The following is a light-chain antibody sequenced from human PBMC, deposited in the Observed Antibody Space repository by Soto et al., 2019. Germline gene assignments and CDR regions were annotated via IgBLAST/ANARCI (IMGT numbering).Light chain of an antibody. Sequence: QSALTQPASVSGSPGQSITISCTGTSSDVGAYNYVSWYQQHPGKVPKLIIYDVINRPSGVSSRFSGSKSVNTASLTISGLQAEDEAEYYCTSYTSSVTLVFGGGTKLTVL. CDR2: DVI. CDR1: SSDVGAYNY. CDR3: TSYTSSVTLV. V-gene: IGLV2-14*01. J-gene: IGLJ3*02.